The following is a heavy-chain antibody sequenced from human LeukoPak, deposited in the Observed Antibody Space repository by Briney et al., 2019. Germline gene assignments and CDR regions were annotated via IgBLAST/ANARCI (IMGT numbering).Heavy chain of an antibody. CDR1: GFTFSSYS. CDR2: INSNGART. J-gene: IGHJ1*01. D-gene: IGHD2-21*02. CDR3: ARDRGGDYLYFQH. Sequence: GVLRLSCAASGFTFSSYSMNWVRQAPGKGLEWVSGINSNGARTGCADSGTGRFTISRDNRTTSLYLHMTSLGAEDTALYYCARDRGGDYLYFQHWGQGTLVTVSS. V-gene: IGHV3-20*04.